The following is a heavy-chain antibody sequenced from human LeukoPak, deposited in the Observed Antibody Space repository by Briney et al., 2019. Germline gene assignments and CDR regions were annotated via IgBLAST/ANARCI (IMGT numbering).Heavy chain of an antibody. D-gene: IGHD5-18*01. CDR1: GGTFSSYA. J-gene: IGHJ6*04. CDR3: ARTAMFTFRGYYGMDV. CDR2: IIPIFGTA. V-gene: IGHV1-69*01. Sequence: SVKVSCKASGGTFSSYAISWVRQAPGQGLEWMGGIIPIFGTANYAQKFQGRVTITADESTSTAYMELSSLRSEDTAVYYCARTAMFTFRGYYGMDVWGKGTTVTVSS.